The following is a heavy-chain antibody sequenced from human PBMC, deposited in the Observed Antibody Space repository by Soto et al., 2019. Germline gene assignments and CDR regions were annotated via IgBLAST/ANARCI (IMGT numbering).Heavy chain of an antibody. CDR2: ISCSGGST. V-gene: IGHV3-23*01. CDR3: ANRVAAIHEGGYYYYGMDV. J-gene: IGHJ6*02. D-gene: IGHD6-13*01. Sequence: AGSLRLSCAASGFTFYDYTMHWVRQAPGKGLEWVSVISCSGGSTYYADSVKGRFTISRDNSKNTLYLQMNSLRAEDTAVYYCANRVAAIHEGGYYYYGMDVWGQGTTVTVS. CDR1: GFTFYDYT.